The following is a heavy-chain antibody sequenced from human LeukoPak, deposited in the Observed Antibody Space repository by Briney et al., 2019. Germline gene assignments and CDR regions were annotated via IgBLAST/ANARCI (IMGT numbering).Heavy chain of an antibody. CDR1: GGSISSYY. Sequence: PSETLSLTCTVSGGSISSYYWGWIRQPPGKGLEWIGSIYYSGSTYYNPSLKSRVTISVDTSKNQFSLKLSSVTAADTAVYYCARPMAAAGTLYYYYYMDVWGKGTTVTISS. J-gene: IGHJ6*03. D-gene: IGHD6-13*01. V-gene: IGHV4-39*01. CDR2: IYYSGST. CDR3: ARPMAAAGTLYYYYYMDV.